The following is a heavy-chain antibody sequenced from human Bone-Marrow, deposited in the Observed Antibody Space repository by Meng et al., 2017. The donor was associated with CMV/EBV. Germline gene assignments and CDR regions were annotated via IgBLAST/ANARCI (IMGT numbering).Heavy chain of an antibody. Sequence: GSLTLSCTVSGGSISIYYWSWIRQPPGKGLEWIGYIYYSGSTNYNPSLKSRVTISVDTSKNQFSQKLSSVTAADTAVYYCARLWFGGTMEVWGQGTTVTVSS. D-gene: IGHD3-10*01. CDR1: GGSISIYY. J-gene: IGHJ6*02. CDR3: ARLWFGGTMEV. CDR2: IYYSGST. V-gene: IGHV4-59*01.